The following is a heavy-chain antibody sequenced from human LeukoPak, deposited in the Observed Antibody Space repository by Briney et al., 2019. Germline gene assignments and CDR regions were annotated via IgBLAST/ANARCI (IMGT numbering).Heavy chain of an antibody. CDR1: GGSISSHY. D-gene: IGHD3-10*01. J-gene: IGHJ6*03. CDR3: ASGQYYYGSGRYYAPSNYYMDV. CDR2: IYYSGST. Sequence: SEPLSLTCTVSGGSISSHYWSWIRQPPGKGLEWIGYIYYSGSTNYNPSLKSRVTISVDTSKNQFSLKLSSVTTADTAVYYCASGQYYYGSGRYYAPSNYYMDVWGKGTTVTVSS. V-gene: IGHV4-59*11.